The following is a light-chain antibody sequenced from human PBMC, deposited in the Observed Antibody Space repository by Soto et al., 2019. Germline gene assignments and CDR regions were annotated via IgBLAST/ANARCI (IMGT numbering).Light chain of an antibody. V-gene: IGKV3D-15*01. CDR3: QQYNNWPRAT. CDR1: QSVSNN. Sequence: EIVLTHSPATLSLPPGERATLSCRASQSVSNNYLAWYQQKPGQAPRLLIYGASNRATGIPDRFSGSGSGTEFNLTISSLQSEDFGVYYCQQYNNWPRATCGGGTKVDIK. CDR2: GAS. J-gene: IGKJ4*01.